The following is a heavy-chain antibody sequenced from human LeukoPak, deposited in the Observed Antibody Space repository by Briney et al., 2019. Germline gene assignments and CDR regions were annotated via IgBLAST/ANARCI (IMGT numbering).Heavy chain of an antibody. J-gene: IGHJ6*03. CDR1: GFSFISVA. CDR2: LSYGGVE. D-gene: IGHD3-10*01. Sequence: GGCLRLSCSAYGFSFISVAGAWVRQAPGNGLGWVAVLSYGGVENIYADSMRGRLSLSRDSSTNTLYLQMTRLRAEDTAVYYCAKDGGARNYYSRCYTMDVWGTGNTVTVSS. CDR3: AKDGGARNYYSRCYTMDV. V-gene: IGHV3-30*18.